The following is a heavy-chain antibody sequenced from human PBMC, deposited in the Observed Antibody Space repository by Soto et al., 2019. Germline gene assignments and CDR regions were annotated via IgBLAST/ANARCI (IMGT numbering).Heavy chain of an antibody. CDR1: GGSFSGYY. CDR2: INHSGST. D-gene: IGHD3-22*01. J-gene: IGHJ4*02. Sequence: QVQLQQWGAGLLKPSETLSLTCAVYGGSFSGYYWSWIRQPPGKGLEWIGEINHSGSTNYNPSLKSRVTISVDTSKNQFSMKLSSVTAADTAVYYCARGRGDSSGYYVSRDYFDYWGQVTLVTVSS. V-gene: IGHV4-34*01. CDR3: ARGRGDSSGYYVSRDYFDY.